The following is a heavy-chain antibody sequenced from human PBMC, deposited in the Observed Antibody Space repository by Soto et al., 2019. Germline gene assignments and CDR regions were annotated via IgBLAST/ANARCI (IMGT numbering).Heavy chain of an antibody. V-gene: IGHV3-23*01. CDR2: ILVGGST. J-gene: IGHJ3*02. CDR1: GFTCSSYD. Sequence: GSLRLSCAASGFTCSSYDMSWVRQAPGKGLEWVSTILVGGSTHYPDSVKVRFTISRDNSKNTVFLQMNSLTAGDTAVYYCAKATATGGGAFDIRGQGTMVTVSS. D-gene: IGHD2-8*02. CDR3: AKATATGGGAFDI.